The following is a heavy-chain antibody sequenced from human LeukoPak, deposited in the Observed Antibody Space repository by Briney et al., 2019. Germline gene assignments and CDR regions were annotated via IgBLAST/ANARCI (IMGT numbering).Heavy chain of an antibody. J-gene: IGHJ4*02. CDR3: AKEGYDILTGYYLFDY. CDR2: ISGSGGST. D-gene: IGHD3-9*01. CDR1: GFTFSSYA. V-gene: IGHV3-23*01. Sequence: GGSLRLSCAASGFTFSSYAMIWLRQAPGKVLEGGSAISGSGGSTYYADSVKVRLTISRDNSKNTLYLQRNRLRAEDTAVYYCAKEGYDILTGYYLFDYWGQGTLVTVSS.